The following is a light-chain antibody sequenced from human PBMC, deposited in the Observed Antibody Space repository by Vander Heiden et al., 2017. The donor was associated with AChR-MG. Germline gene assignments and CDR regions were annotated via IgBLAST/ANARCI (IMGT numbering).Light chain of an antibody. CDR2: ANT. CDR3: QSYDNSLSGSVV. J-gene: IGLJ2*01. V-gene: IGLV1-40*01. CDR1: RSNIGAGYA. Sequence: QSVLTQPPPVSGAPGQRVTIPCTGSRSNIGAGYAVHWYQQFPATAPKLLINANTNRPSGVPDRFSGSKSGTSASLAITDLQAEDEADYYCQSYDNSLSGSVVFGGGTKLTVL.